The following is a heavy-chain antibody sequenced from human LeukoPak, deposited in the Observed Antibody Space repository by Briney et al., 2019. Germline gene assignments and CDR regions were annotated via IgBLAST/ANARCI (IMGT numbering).Heavy chain of an antibody. J-gene: IGHJ3*02. Sequence: GGSLRLSCAASGFTFSSHWMHWVRQAPGKGLVWVSRINSDGSSISYADSVKGRFTISRDNSKNTLYLQMNSLRAEDTAVYYCTTPYYYDSSGYSHDAFDIWGQGTMVTVSS. D-gene: IGHD3-22*01. V-gene: IGHV3-74*01. CDR1: GFTFSSHW. CDR2: INSDGSSI. CDR3: TTPYYYDSSGYSHDAFDI.